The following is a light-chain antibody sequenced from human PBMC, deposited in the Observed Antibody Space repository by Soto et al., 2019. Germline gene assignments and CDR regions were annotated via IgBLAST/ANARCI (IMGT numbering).Light chain of an antibody. Sequence: QSVLTHPASVSGSPGQSITISCTGATTDVFCYYYVSWYQQHPGQAPYLMFFDVNNRPSVVSGRFSGSKSGDTASLTISGLQAEDDGDYYCTSYTGSAPFYVFGSGTKVTVL. CDR3: TSYTGSAPFYV. J-gene: IGLJ1*01. CDR2: DVN. V-gene: IGLV2-14*03. CDR1: TTDVFCYYY.